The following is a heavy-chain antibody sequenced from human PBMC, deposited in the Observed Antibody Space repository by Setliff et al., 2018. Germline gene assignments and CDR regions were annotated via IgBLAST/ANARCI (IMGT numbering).Heavy chain of an antibody. V-gene: IGHV3-21*05. CDR1: GFTFSGYS. D-gene: IGHD6-19*01. CDR2: ISNSGGYT. CDR3: AKRRGWLDFDY. Sequence: GGSLRLSCAASGFTFSGYSMNWVRQAPGKGLEWVSYISNSGGYTYYADSVKGRFAISRDNSKNTVYLRVNNLRAEDTAMYYCAKRRGWLDFDYWGQGILVTVSS. J-gene: IGHJ4*02.